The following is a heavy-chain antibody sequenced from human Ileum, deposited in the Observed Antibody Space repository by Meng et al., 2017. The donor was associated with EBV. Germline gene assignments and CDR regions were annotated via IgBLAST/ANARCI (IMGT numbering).Heavy chain of an antibody. J-gene: IGHJ5*02. CDR1: GFSLSTSGVG. CDR2: IYWDDDK. V-gene: IGHV2-5*02. D-gene: IGHD3-10*01. CDR3: AHGTYYYGPDFTGGWFDP. Sequence: ITLKESVPTLVKPTQALTLTCTFSGFSLSTSGVGVGWLRQPPGKALEWLALIYWDDDKRYSPSLKSRLTITKDTSKNQVVLTMTNMDPVDTATYYCAHGTYYYGPDFTGGWFDPWGQGTLVTVSS.